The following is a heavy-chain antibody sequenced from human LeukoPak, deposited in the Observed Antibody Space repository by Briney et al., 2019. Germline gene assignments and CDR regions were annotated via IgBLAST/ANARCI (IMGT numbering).Heavy chain of an antibody. Sequence: GGSLRLTCAASGFTFSRYWMHWVRHTPGKGLVWVSRINSDGSSTMYADSVKGRFTISRDNDKNTLDLQMSSLRAEDTAVYYCARVDCSGGSCYFDYWGQGTLVTVSS. CDR2: INSDGSST. CDR3: ARVDCSGGSCYFDY. CDR1: GFTFSRYW. J-gene: IGHJ4*02. V-gene: IGHV3-74*03. D-gene: IGHD2-15*01.